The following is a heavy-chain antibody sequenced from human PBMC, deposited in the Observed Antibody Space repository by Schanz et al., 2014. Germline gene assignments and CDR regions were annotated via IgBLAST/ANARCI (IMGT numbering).Heavy chain of an antibody. CDR1: GYTFISYG. V-gene: IGHV1-18*01. D-gene: IGHD3-10*01. Sequence: QVQLVQSGAEVRKPGASVKVSCKASGYTFISYGIKWVRQAPGQGLEWMGWISAYNGHTDYAQKLQGRVTLTTDTSTSTAYMELRNLRSDDTAVYYCARAKRFGDMDVWGQGTTVTDSS. CDR2: ISAYNGHT. J-gene: IGHJ6*02. CDR3: ARAKRFGDMDV.